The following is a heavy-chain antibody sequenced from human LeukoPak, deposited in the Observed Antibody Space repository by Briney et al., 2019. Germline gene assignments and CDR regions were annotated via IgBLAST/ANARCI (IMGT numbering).Heavy chain of an antibody. CDR1: GFTFSDYY. D-gene: IGHD3-10*01. Sequence: PGGSLRLSCAASGFTFSDYYMSWIRQAPGKGLEWVSYISSSGSTIYYADSVKGRFTISRDNSKNTLYLQMNSLRAEDTAVYYCAKDLGAMVRGVNVYYYYYYMDVWGKGTTVTISS. J-gene: IGHJ6*03. CDR2: ISSSGSTI. V-gene: IGHV3-11*04. CDR3: AKDLGAMVRGVNVYYYYYYMDV.